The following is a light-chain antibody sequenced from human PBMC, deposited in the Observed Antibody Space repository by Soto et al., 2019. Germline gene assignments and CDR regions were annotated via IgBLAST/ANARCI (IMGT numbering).Light chain of an antibody. CDR2: DAS. J-gene: IGKJ1*01. V-gene: IGKV1-5*01. CDR3: QQYNTYWT. CDR1: QSISSW. Sequence: IQMTQSPSTLSASVGDRVTITCRASQSISSWLAWYQQKPGKAPKLLIYDASTLERGVPSRFSGSGSWTEFTLTISSLQPDDFATYYCQQYNTYWTFGQGTKVDIK.